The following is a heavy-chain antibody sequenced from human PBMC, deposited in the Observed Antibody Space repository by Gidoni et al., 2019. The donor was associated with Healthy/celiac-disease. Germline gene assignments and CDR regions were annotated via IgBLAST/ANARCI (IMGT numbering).Heavy chain of an antibody. CDR3: ARNPPFMVRGVMLDY. CDR1: GYTFTSYG. CDR2: ISAYNGNT. Sequence: QVPLVQSGAEVKKPGASVKVSCKASGYTFTSYGISWVRQAPGQGLEWMGWISAYNGNTNYAQKLQGRVTMTTDTSTSTAYMELRSLRSDDTAVYYCARNPPFMVRGVMLDYWGQGTLVTVSS. J-gene: IGHJ4*02. D-gene: IGHD3-10*01. V-gene: IGHV1-18*01.